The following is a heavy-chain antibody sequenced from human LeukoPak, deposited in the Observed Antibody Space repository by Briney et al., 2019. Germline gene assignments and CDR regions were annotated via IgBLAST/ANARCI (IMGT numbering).Heavy chain of an antibody. D-gene: IGHD3-10*01. CDR2: ISVSGGTT. V-gene: IGHV3-23*01. CDR3: AKYGSGSYYREFDY. CDR1: GVTFGSYA. Sequence: GGSLRLSCAASGVTFGSYAMSWVLQDPGKGLEWVSSISVSGGTTYYADSVKGRFTISRDNSKNTLDLQMNSLRAEDTAVYHCAKYGSGSYYREFDYWGQGTLVTVSS. J-gene: IGHJ4*02.